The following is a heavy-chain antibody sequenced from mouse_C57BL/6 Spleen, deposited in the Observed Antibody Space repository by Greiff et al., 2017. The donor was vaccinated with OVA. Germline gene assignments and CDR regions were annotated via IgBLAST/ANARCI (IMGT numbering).Heavy chain of an antibody. Sequence: QVQLQQPGAELVKPGASVKMSCKASGYTFTSYWITWVKQRPGQGLEWIGDIYPGSGSTNYNEKFKSKATLTVDTSSSTAYMQLSSLTSEDSADYYCARGGYGYYAMDYWGQGTSVTVSS. CDR2: IYPGSGST. CDR3: ARGGYGYYAMDY. V-gene: IGHV1-55*01. CDR1: GYTFTSYW. J-gene: IGHJ4*01. D-gene: IGHD1-2*01.